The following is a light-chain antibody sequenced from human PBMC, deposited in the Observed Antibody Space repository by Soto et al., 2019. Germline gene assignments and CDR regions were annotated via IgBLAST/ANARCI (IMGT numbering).Light chain of an antibody. CDR2: DAP. CDR1: QSVSSRY. V-gene: IGKV3-20*01. J-gene: IGKJ3*01. Sequence: EIVLTQSPGTLSLSPGERATLSCRASQSVSSRYLAWYQQKPGQAPRLLIYDAPYRAPGIPDRFSGSGSGTYFTLTISRLEPEDFAVYYCQQYGSSYTFGPGTKVDIK. CDR3: QQYGSSYT.